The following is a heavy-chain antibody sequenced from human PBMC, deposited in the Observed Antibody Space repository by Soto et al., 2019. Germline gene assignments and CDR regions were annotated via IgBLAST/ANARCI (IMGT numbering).Heavy chain of an antibody. D-gene: IGHD2-15*01. CDR3: GREYCRGGRCYSPDY. Sequence: QVQLVQSGAEVKPPGASVKVSCKASGYTFTTFGISWVRQAPGQGLEWMGWTSTNNGDTYYAPRFHGRVTVTKDTSTRTAYMELRSLGSDDTAVYYCGREYCRGGRCYSPDYWGQGTLVTVSS. J-gene: IGHJ4*02. CDR1: GYTFTTFG. CDR2: TSTNNGDT. V-gene: IGHV1-18*01.